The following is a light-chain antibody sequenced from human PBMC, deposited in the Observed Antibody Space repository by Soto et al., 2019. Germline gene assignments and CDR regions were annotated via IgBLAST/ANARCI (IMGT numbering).Light chain of an antibody. CDR3: QQYGSSFT. J-gene: IGKJ3*01. Sequence: EIVLTQSPGTLSLSPGERATLSCRASQSVSSSYLAWYQQKPGQAPWLLIYGASSRATGIPDRFSGSGSGTDFTLTISRLEPEDFALYYCQQYGSSFTFGPGTKVDIK. V-gene: IGKV3-20*01. CDR1: QSVSSSY. CDR2: GAS.